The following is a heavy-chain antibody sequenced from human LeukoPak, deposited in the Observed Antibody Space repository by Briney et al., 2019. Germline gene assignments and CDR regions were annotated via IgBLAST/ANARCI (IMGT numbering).Heavy chain of an antibody. V-gene: IGHV4-61*09. CDR2: IYTSGST. Sequence: SQTLSLTCAVSGGSISSGGYSWSWIRQPPGKGLEWIGYIYTSGSTNYNPSLKSRVTISVDTSKNQFSLKLSSVTAADTAVYYCARTRAPYCSSTSCYNYYYMDVWGKGTTVTVSS. J-gene: IGHJ6*03. D-gene: IGHD2-2*02. CDR3: ARTRAPYCSSTSCYNYYYMDV. CDR1: GGSISSGGYS.